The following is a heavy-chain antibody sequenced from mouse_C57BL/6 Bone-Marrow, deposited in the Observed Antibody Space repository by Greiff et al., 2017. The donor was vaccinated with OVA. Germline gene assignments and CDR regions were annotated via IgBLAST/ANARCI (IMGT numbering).Heavy chain of an antibody. D-gene: IGHD3-1*01. Sequence: VQLQQSGPELVKPGASVKISCKASGYSFTGYYMNWVKQSPEKSLEWIGEINPSTGGTTYNQKFKAKATLTVDKSSSTAYMQLKSLTSEDSAVYYGARWGYGAFDYWGQGTTLTVSS. V-gene: IGHV1-42*01. CDR2: INPSTGGT. CDR3: ARWGYGAFDY. CDR1: GYSFTGYY. J-gene: IGHJ2*01.